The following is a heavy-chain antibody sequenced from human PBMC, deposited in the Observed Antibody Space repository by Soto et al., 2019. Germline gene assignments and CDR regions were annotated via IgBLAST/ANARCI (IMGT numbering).Heavy chain of an antibody. D-gene: IGHD1-1*01. CDR1: GFTFIDHY. Sequence: GGSLRLSCAGSGFTFIDHYMDWVLQAPWKGLEWVGRTRNKADSYTTEYAASVKGRFTISRDGSKNSLYLQMDYLKTEDTAVYYCVRLWGYTNDQVVPFDHWGQSTQVTVSS. CDR2: TRNKADSYTT. V-gene: IGHV3-72*01. J-gene: IGHJ4*02. CDR3: VRLWGYTNDQVVPFDH.